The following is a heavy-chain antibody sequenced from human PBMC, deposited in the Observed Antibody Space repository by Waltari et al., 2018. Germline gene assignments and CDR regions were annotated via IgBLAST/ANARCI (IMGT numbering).Heavy chain of an antibody. CDR3: ARTPISLYCSGGSCYEGAFDI. Sequence: QVTLKESGPALVKPTQTLTLTCTFSGFSLSTSGMRVSWIRQPPGKALEWLARIDWDDDKFYSTSLKTRLTISKETSKNQVVLTMTNMDPVDTATYYCARTPISLYCSGGSCYEGAFDIWGQGTMVTVSS. D-gene: IGHD2-15*01. CDR2: IDWDDDK. CDR1: GFSLSTSGMR. J-gene: IGHJ3*02. V-gene: IGHV2-70*04.